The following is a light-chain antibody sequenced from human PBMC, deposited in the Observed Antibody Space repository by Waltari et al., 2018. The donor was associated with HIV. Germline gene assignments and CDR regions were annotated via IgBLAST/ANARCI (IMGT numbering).Light chain of an antibody. CDR1: SSNIGAGYD. CDR3: QSYDSSLSGGDVV. V-gene: IGLV1-40*01. CDR2: GNS. J-gene: IGLJ2*01. Sequence: QSVLTQPPSASVAPGQRVTISCTGSSSNIGAGYDVHWYMHRPGTAPKPLIYGNSNRPSGVPDRFSGSKSGTSASLAITGLQAEDEADYYCQSYDSSLSGGDVVFGGGTKLTVL.